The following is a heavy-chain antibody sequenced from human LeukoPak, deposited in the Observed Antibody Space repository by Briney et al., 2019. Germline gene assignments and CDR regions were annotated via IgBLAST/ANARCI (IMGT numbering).Heavy chain of an antibody. CDR2: ISWNSGSI. D-gene: IGHD1-7*01. V-gene: IGHV3-9*03. J-gene: IGHJ4*02. Sequence: GGSLRLPCAASGFTFDDYAMHWVRQAPGKGLEWVSGISWNSGSIGYADSVKGRFTISRDNAKNSLYLQMNSLRAEDMALYYCAKGSTGTTVDYWGQGTLVTVSS. CDR3: AKGSTGTTVDY. CDR1: GFTFDDYA.